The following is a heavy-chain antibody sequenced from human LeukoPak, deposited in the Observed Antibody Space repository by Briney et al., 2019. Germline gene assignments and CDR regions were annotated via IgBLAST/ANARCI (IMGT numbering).Heavy chain of an antibody. CDR3: STESWPRPTFGFGELKLDY. Sequence: GGSLRLSCAASGFTFSNAWMSWVRQAPGKGLEWVGRIKSKTDGGTTDYAAPVKGRFTISRDDSKNTLYLQMNNVKTEDTAVYYCSTESWPRPTFGFGELKLDYGGQGTRVPVPS. CDR1: GFTFSNAW. D-gene: IGHD3-10*01. J-gene: IGHJ4*02. V-gene: IGHV3-15*01. CDR2: IKSKTDGGTT.